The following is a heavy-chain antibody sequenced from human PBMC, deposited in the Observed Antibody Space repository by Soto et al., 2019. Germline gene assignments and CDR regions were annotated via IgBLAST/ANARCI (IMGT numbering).Heavy chain of an antibody. CDR3: ARRTERPGPNYFDY. Sequence: SVKVSCKASGYTFTTYDINWVRQAPGQGLEWMGWMNPYTGKAGYAQKFQGRVTMTRDNSISTAYMELSSLRSEDTAVYYCARRTERPGPNYFDYWCVGSPVTV. D-gene: IGHD6-25*01. CDR1: GYTFTTYD. J-gene: IGHJ4*02. V-gene: IGHV1-8*01. CDR2: MNPYTGKA.